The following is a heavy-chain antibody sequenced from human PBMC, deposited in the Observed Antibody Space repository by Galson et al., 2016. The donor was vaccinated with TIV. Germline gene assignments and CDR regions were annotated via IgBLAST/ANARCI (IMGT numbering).Heavy chain of an antibody. Sequence: SLRLSCAASGFSFSTYGMIWVRQAPGKGLEWVSFISYTNGSRYYEDSVKGRFTITRDNSTNMRYLQMNSLTGEDTAVYYCAKEGGGRVHGGVFVDSWGQGTPVTVSS. V-gene: IGHV3-23*01. CDR1: GFSFSTYG. CDR3: AKEGGGRVHGGVFVDS. D-gene: IGHD3-3*01. CDR2: ISYTNGSR. J-gene: IGHJ4*02.